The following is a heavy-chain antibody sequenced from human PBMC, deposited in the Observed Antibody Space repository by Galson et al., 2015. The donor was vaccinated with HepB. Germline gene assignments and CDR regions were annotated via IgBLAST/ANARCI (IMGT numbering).Heavy chain of an antibody. CDR1: GFTFSNYA. J-gene: IGHJ4*02. Sequence: SLRLSCAASGFTFSNYAMHWVRQAPGKGLDWVALISVDGSNKYYADSVKGRFTISRDNSKNTVYLQMNSLRAEDTAVYYCARGLRYSSGWYYFDYWGQGTRVTVSS. CDR3: ARGLRYSSGWYYFDY. V-gene: IGHV3-30-3*01. CDR2: ISVDGSNK. D-gene: IGHD6-19*01.